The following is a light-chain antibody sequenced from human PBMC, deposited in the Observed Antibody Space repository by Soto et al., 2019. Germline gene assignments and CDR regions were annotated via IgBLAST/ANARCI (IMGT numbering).Light chain of an antibody. CDR3: QQYNNWPPWT. Sequence: EIVMTQSPTTLSVSPGERVTLSCRASQSVSSNLAWYQQKPGQAPRLLIYGASTRATGIPARFSGSGSGTEFTLTISSLQSEDFAVYHCQQYNNWPPWTFGQGTKVEIK. J-gene: IGKJ1*01. V-gene: IGKV3-15*01. CDR1: QSVSSN. CDR2: GAS.